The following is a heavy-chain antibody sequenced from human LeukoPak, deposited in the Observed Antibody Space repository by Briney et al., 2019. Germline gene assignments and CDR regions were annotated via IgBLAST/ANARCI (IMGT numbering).Heavy chain of an antibody. CDR1: GYTFTSYG. D-gene: IGHD6-6*01. J-gene: IGHJ4*02. Sequence: GASVKVSCKASGYTFTSYGISWVRQAPGQGLEWMGWISTYNNNTNYPQKVQGRVTMTTDTSTNTAYMELRSLRSDDTAIYYCAGNSTSGLGDYWGQGTLVTVSS. V-gene: IGHV1-18*01. CDR3: AGNSTSGLGDY. CDR2: ISTYNNNT.